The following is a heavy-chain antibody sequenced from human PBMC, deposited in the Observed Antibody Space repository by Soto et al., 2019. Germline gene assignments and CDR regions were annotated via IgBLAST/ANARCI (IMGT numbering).Heavy chain of an antibody. V-gene: IGHV4-59*01. Sequence: SETLSLTCTVSGGSISSYYLSWIRQPPEKGLEWIGYIYYSGSTNYNPSLKSRVTISVDTSKNQFSLKLSSVTAADTAVYYCARDIAAAGTRWFDPWGQGTLVTVSS. CDR3: ARDIAAAGTRWFDP. CDR1: GGSISSYY. D-gene: IGHD6-13*01. J-gene: IGHJ5*02. CDR2: IYYSGST.